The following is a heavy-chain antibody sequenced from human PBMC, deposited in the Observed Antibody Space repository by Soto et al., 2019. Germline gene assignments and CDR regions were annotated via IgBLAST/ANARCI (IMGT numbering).Heavy chain of an antibody. J-gene: IGHJ5*02. CDR2: INYSGST. CDR1: GGSISSSSHY. V-gene: IGHV4-39*01. D-gene: IGHD1-26*01. CDR3: ASRLRASSYSPSINWFDP. Sequence: QLQLQESGPGLVKPSETLSLTCTVSGGSISSSSHYWGWIRQPPGKGLEWIGSINYSGSTYYNPSLKSRVTISVDTSKSQFSLKLSSVTAADTAVYYCASRLRASSYSPSINWFDPWGQGTLVTVSS.